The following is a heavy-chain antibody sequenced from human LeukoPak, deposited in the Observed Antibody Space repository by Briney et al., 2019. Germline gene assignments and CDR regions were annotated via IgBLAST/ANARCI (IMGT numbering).Heavy chain of an antibody. V-gene: IGHV1-2*02. Sequence: ASVKVSCKASGYTFTGYYMHWVRQAPGQGLEWMGWINPNSGGTNYAQKFQGRVTMTRDTSISTAYMELSSLRSEDTAVYYCARVCRIAAAGTGDWFDPWGQGTLVTVSS. CDR3: ARVCRIAAAGTGDWFDP. D-gene: IGHD6-13*01. CDR2: INPNSGGT. CDR1: GYTFTGYY. J-gene: IGHJ5*02.